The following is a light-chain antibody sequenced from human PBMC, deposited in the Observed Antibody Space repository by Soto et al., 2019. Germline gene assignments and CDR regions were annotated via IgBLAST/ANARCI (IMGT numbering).Light chain of an antibody. CDR1: PSASSSY. V-gene: IGKV3-20*01. CDR2: GAS. J-gene: IGKJ1*01. CDR3: QHYARSVGT. Sequence: EMVLTQSPGTLSLSPGERATVSCRASPSASSSYFAWYQQKPGQAPRLLISGASNSATGIPDRFSASRSGTSFTLTISRLEPADFAVYYCQHYARSVGTFGQGTRVEI.